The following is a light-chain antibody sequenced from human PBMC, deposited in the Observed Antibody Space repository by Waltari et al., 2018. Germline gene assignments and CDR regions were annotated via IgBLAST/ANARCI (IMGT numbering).Light chain of an antibody. J-gene: IGKJ4*01. CDR1: QSVRTF. CDR3: QQRSNWPLT. CDR2: DAS. Sequence: EIVLTQSPATLSLSPGERATLSRRPSQSVRTFLAWYQQKPGQAPRLLIYDASNRATGIPARFSGSGSGTDFTLTISSLDPEDFAVYFCQQRSNWPLTFGGGTKVEIK. V-gene: IGKV3-11*01.